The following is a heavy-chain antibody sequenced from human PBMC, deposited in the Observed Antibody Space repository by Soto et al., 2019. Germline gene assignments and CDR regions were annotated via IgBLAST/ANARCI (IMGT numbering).Heavy chain of an antibody. V-gene: IGHV3-23*04. Sequence: EVQLVESGGGLVQPGRSLRLSCAASGFTFDDYAMHWVRQAPGKGLEWVSAISGSGGSTYYADSVKGRFTISRDNSKNTLYLQMNSLRAEDTAVYYCAKGYLGVVVAATDYWGQGTLVTVSS. CDR3: AKGYLGVVVAATDY. J-gene: IGHJ4*02. CDR1: GFTFDDYA. CDR2: ISGSGGST. D-gene: IGHD2-15*01.